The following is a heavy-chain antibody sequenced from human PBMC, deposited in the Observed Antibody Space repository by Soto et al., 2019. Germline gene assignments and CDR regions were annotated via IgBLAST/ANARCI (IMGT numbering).Heavy chain of an antibody. V-gene: IGHV3-23*01. J-gene: IGHJ6*02. D-gene: IGHD3-3*01. CDR3: AKDTYYDFWSGSGMDV. Sequence: PGGSLILSCAASGLNFSSYAMSWVRQAPGKGLEWVSAISGSGGSTYYADSVKGRFTISRDNSKNTLYLQMNSLRAEDTAVYYCAKDTYYDFWSGSGMDVWGQGTTVTVSS. CDR1: GLNFSSYA. CDR2: ISGSGGST.